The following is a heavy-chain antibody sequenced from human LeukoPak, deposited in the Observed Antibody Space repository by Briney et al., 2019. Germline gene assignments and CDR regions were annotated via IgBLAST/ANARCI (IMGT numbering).Heavy chain of an antibody. CDR2: IRHDLSNQ. J-gene: IGHJ4*02. Sequence: GGSLRLSCAASRFTFSNYVMHWVRQAPGKGLEWVTFIRHDLSNQWYADSVKGRFTVSRDNSKNTLYLQMYSLRPEDTAVYYCTTDESDTYFGNWGQGTLVTVSS. V-gene: IGHV3-30*02. CDR3: TTDESDTYFGN. CDR1: RFTFSNYV. D-gene: IGHD3-16*01.